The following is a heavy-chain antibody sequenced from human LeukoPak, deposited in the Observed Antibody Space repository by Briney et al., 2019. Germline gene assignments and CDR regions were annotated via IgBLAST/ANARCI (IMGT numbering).Heavy chain of an antibody. D-gene: IGHD3-22*01. CDR2: INPNSGGT. Sequence: ASVKVSCKASGYTFTDYYMHWVRQAPGQGLEWMGWINPNSGGTNYAQKFQGRVTMTRDTSISTAYMELSRLRSDDTAVYYCARGWYYYDSSGYYYERRHFDYWGQGTLVTVSS. J-gene: IGHJ4*02. V-gene: IGHV1-2*02. CDR1: GYTFTDYY. CDR3: ARGWYYYDSSGYYYERRHFDY.